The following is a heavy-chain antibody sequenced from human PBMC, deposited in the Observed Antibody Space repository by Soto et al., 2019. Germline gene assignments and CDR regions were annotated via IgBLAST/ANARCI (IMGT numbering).Heavy chain of an antibody. D-gene: IGHD5-18*01. CDR1: GFTFSDYY. J-gene: IGHJ4*02. V-gene: IGHV3-11*06. CDR3: ARVSSRDVYSYITGRFDY. CDR2: ISSSSSYT. Sequence: GGSLRLSCAASGFTFSDYYMSWIRQAPGKGLEWVSYISSSSSYTNYADSVKGRFTISRDNAKNSLYLQMNSLRAEDTAVYYCARVSSRDVYSYITGRFDYWGQGTLVTVSS.